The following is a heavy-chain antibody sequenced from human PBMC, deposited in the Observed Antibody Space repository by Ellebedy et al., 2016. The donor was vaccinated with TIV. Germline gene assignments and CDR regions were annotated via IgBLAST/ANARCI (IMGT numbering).Heavy chain of an antibody. CDR3: ARHRGYYGSGSGAFDI. CDR1: GGSISSYY. CDR2: IYYSGIT. Sequence: MPSETLSLTCTVSGGSISSYYWSWIRQPPGKGLEWIGYIYYSGITNYNPSLKSRVTISVDTSKNQFSLKLSSVTAADTAVYYCARHRGYYGSGSGAFDIWGQGTMVTVSS. J-gene: IGHJ3*02. V-gene: IGHV4-59*08. D-gene: IGHD3-10*01.